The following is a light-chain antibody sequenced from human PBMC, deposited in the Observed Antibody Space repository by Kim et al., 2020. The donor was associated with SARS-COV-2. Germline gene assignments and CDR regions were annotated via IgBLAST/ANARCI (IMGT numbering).Light chain of an antibody. V-gene: IGLV1-44*01. Sequence: GQGGTSACSRSSSNIGRSSFNWYQQRPGSAPQLLIYNNDQRPAGVPDRFSGSGSGTSASLAISGLQSEDEADYFCSSWDVSLNGVAFGGGTQLTVL. CDR3: SSWDVSLNGVA. CDR2: NND. J-gene: IGLJ7*01. CDR1: SSNIGRSS.